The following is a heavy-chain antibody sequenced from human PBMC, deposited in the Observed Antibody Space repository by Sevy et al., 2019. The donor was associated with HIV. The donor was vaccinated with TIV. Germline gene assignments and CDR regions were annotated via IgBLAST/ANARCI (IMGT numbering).Heavy chain of an antibody. CDR3: AREAHLWFVYYLDY. CDR2: ISYDGRNK. D-gene: IGHD3-10*01. Sequence: GGSLRLSCAASGFSFSNDAMNWVHQAPGKELERVALISYDGRNKYYADSVRDRFTISRDNSKNILYLQMNTLRAEDTAVYYCAREAHLWFVYYLDYWGQGVLVTVSS. CDR1: GFSFSNDA. V-gene: IGHV3-30-3*01. J-gene: IGHJ4*02.